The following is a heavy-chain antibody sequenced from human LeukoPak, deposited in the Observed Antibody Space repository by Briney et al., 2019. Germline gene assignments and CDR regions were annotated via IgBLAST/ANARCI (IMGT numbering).Heavy chain of an antibody. Sequence: ASVKVSCKASGYTFITYGITWVRQAPGQGLEWMGWISPYNGNANYAQNLQGRLTMTTDTSTSTAYLELRSMRSDDTAVYYCAREGYCSGGSCPSGIIDFWGQGALVTVSS. CDR3: AREGYCSGGSCPSGIIDF. D-gene: IGHD2-15*01. CDR1: GYTFITYG. J-gene: IGHJ4*02. V-gene: IGHV1-18*01. CDR2: ISPYNGNA.